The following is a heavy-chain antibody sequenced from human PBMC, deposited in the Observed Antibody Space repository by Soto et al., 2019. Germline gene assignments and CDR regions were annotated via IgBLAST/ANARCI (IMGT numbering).Heavy chain of an antibody. CDR3: ARSVAVTTGLNWFDP. V-gene: IGHV5-51*01. CDR2: IYPGDSDT. CDR1: GYSFTSYC. Sequence: GESLKISCKGSGYSFTSYCIGWVRQMPGKGLEWMGIIYPGDSDTRYSPSFQGQVTISADKSISTAYLQWSSLKASDTAMYYCARSVAVTTGLNWFDPWGQGTLVTVSS. J-gene: IGHJ5*02. D-gene: IGHD4-17*01.